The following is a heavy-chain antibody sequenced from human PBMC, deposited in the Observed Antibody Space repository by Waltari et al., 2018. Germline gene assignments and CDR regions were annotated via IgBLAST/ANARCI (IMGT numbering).Heavy chain of an antibody. CDR3: ARSLYYDFWSGYYNWFDP. D-gene: IGHD3-3*01. CDR1: GGSISSYS. CDR2: IYYSGST. Sequence: QVQLQESGPGLVKPSETLSLTCTVSGGSISSYSWSWIRQPPGKGLEWIGYIYYSGSTNYNPSLKSRVTISVDTSKNQFSLKLSSVTAADTAVYYCARSLYYDFWSGYYNWFDPWGQGTLVTVSS. J-gene: IGHJ5*02. V-gene: IGHV4-59*01.